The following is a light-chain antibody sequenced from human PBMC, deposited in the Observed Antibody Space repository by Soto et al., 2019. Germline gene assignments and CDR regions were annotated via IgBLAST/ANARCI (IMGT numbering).Light chain of an antibody. V-gene: IGLV2-14*03. Sequence: QSALTQPASVSGSPGQSITISCTGTSSDVGGYNYVSWYQHHPGKAPKLMIYDVSNRPSGVSNRFSGSKSGNTASLTISGLQAEDEADYYCSSYTSSSTHVVFGGGTNLTVL. CDR3: SSYTSSSTHVV. J-gene: IGLJ2*01. CDR1: SSDVGGYNY. CDR2: DVS.